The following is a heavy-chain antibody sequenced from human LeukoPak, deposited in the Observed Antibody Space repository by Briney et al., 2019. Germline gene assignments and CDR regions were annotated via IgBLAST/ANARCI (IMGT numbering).Heavy chain of an antibody. CDR1: GFTFTTYW. V-gene: IGHV3-7*01. CDR2: IKQDGSEK. Sequence: GGSLRLSCATSGFTFTTYWMNWVRQAPGKGLEWVANIKQDGSEKYYVDSVKGRFTISRDNARNSLYLQMNSLRADNTAVYYCARGGGYAWDYWGQGTLVTVSS. D-gene: IGHD5-12*01. CDR3: ARGGGYAWDY. J-gene: IGHJ4*02.